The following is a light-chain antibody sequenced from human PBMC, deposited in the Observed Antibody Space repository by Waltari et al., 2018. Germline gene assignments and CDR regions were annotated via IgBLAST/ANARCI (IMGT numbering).Light chain of an antibody. CDR2: YDS. CDR1: HIGSKS. CDR3: LVWHSTSDHHGV. J-gene: IGLJ2*01. V-gene: IGLV3-21*04. Sequence: SYVVTQSPSVSVAPGEPARLTCGGEHIGSKSVHWYQQRLGQAPVLVISYDSARPSGIPERFSGSNSGNTATLTISWVEAEDEADYYCLVWHSTSDHHGVFGGGTKLTVL.